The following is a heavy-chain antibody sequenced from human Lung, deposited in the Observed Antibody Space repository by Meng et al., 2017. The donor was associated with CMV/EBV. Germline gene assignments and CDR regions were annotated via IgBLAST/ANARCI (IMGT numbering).Heavy chain of an antibody. V-gene: IGHV4-30-4*01. D-gene: IGHD1-14*01. CDR3: AREGTNSYYFDY. CDR1: GDSISRGASY. J-gene: IGHJ4*02. Sequence: CGVSGDSISRGASYWGWIRQPPGKGLEWIGYIYESGSTSCNPSLESRVTISVDTSKNQFSLKVMSVTAADTAVYYCAREGTNSYYFDYWGQGTLVTVSS. CDR2: IYESGST.